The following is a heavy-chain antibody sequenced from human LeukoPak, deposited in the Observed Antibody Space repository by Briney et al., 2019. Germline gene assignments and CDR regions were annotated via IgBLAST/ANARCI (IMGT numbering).Heavy chain of an antibody. V-gene: IGHV3-7*01. D-gene: IGHD6-13*01. CDR1: GFTFSSYW. CDR3: AREGSSSSGTGWFYFDY. Sequence: PGGSLRLSCAASGFTFSSYWMSWVRQAPGKGLEWVANIKQDGSEKYYVDSVKGRFTISRDNAKNSLYLQMNSLRAEDTAVYYCAREGSSSSGTGWFYFDYWGQGTLVTVSS. J-gene: IGHJ4*02. CDR2: IKQDGSEK.